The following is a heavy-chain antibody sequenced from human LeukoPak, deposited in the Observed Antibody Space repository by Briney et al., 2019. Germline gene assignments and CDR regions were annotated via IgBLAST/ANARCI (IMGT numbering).Heavy chain of an antibody. CDR2: ISSSSSYT. Sequence: AGGSLRLSCAASGFTFSDYYMSWIRQAPGKGLEWVSYISSSSSYTNYADSVKGRFTIPRDNAKNSLYLQMNSLRAEDTAVYYCARDVAAAGGIDYWGQGILVTVSS. CDR1: GFTFSDYY. D-gene: IGHD6-13*01. V-gene: IGHV3-11*05. J-gene: IGHJ4*02. CDR3: ARDVAAAGGIDY.